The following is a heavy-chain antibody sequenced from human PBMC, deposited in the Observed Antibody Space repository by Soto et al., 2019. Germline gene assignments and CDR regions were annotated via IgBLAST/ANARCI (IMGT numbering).Heavy chain of an antibody. J-gene: IGHJ2*01. CDR1: GGTFSSYT. D-gene: IGHD6-19*01. CDR3: ASCLYSSGWYWYFDL. CDR2: IIPILGIA. Sequence: QVQLVQSGAEVKKPGSSVKVSCKASGGTFSSYTISWVRQAPGQGLAWMGRIIPILGIANYAQKFQGRVTITADKSTSTAYMELSSLRSEDTAVYYCASCLYSSGWYWYFDLWGRGTLVTVSS. V-gene: IGHV1-69*02.